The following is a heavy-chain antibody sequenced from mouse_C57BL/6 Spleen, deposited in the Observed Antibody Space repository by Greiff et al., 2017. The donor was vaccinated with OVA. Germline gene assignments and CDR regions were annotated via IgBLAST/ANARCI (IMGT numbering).Heavy chain of an antibody. CDR3: ARGRSAY. J-gene: IGHJ3*01. Sequence: QVQLQQPGAELVMPGASVKLSCKASGYTFTSYWMHWVKQRPGQGLEWIGEIDPSDSYTNYNQKFKGKSTVTVDKSSSTSYMQLSSLTSEDSAVYYCARGRSAYWGQGTLVTVSA. CDR2: IDPSDSYT. CDR1: GYTFTSYW. V-gene: IGHV1-69*01.